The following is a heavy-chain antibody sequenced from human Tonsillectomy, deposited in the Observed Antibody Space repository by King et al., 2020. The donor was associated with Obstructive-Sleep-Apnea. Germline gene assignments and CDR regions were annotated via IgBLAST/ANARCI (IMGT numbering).Heavy chain of an antibody. Sequence: VQLQQWGAGLLKPSETLSLTCAVYGGSFSGYYWSWIRQPPGKGLEWIGEINHSGSTNYNPSLKSRVTISVDTSKNQFSLKLGSVTAADTAVYYCARGEEHFDYWGQGTLVTVSS. CDR2: INHSGST. V-gene: IGHV4-34*01. CDR3: ARGEEHFDY. J-gene: IGHJ4*02. CDR1: GGSFSGYY.